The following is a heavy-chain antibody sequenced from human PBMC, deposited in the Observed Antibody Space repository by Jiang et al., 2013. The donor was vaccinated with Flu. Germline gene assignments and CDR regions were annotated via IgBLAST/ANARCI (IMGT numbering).Heavy chain of an antibody. CDR3: ARDLGYADY. D-gene: IGHD5-12*01. V-gene: IGHV4-61*02. CDR2: IYTSGST. CDR1: GGSISSGSYY. Sequence: SGPGLVKPSQTLSLTCTVSGGSISSGSYYWSWIRQPAGKGLEWIGRIYTSGSTNYNPSLKSRVTISVDTSKNQFSLKLSSVTAADTAVYYCARDLGYADYWGQGTLVTVSS. J-gene: IGHJ4*02.